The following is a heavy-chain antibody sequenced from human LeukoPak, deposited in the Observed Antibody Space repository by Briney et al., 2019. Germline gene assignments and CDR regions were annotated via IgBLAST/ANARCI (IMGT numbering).Heavy chain of an antibody. Sequence: PGGSLRLSCAASGFTFSSYWMSWVRQAPGKGLEWVANIKQDGSEKSYVDSVKGRFTISRDNAKNSLYLQMNSLRAEDTAVYYCARVGYSGYGCFYFDYWGQGTLVTVSS. CDR2: IKQDGSEK. J-gene: IGHJ4*02. D-gene: IGHD5-12*01. CDR3: ARVGYSGYGCFYFDY. V-gene: IGHV3-7*01. CDR1: GFTFSSYW.